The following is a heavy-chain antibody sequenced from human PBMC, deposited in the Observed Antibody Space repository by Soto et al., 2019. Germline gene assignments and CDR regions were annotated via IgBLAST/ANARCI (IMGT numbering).Heavy chain of an antibody. CDR1: GFSLTTSGVG. J-gene: IGHJ4*02. CDR3: AHRVLRTVFGLVTTTAIYFDF. D-gene: IGHD3-3*01. Sequence: QITLNESGPTVVRPTETLTLTCRFSGFSLTTSGVGVGWVRQSPGKAPEWLALLYWDDDTRYSESLKSRLTITKDTSKNQVVLTVANLDPTDTATYYCAHRVLRTVFGLVTTTAIYFDFWGQGTPVAVSS. V-gene: IGHV2-5*02. CDR2: LYWDDDT.